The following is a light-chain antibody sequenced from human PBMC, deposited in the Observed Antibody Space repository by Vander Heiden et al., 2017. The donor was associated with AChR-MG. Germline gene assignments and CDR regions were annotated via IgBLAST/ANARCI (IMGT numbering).Light chain of an antibody. CDR1: QSVNNSY. J-gene: IGKJ1*01. V-gene: IGKV3-20*01. Sequence: IVFTHPPATLPLSPGESPTLACTASQSVNNSYLAWYQQKPDAPPRLLIYGATWRTAGIPKMSGGGGSGTVFTPIISRLEAEDFAVYCCQQDARSPSAFGQGTKVEIK. CDR2: GAT. CDR3: QQDARSPSA.